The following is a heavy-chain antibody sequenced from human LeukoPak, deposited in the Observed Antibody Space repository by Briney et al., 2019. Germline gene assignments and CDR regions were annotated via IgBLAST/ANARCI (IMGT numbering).Heavy chain of an antibody. Sequence: SETLSLTCTVSGGSISSYYWSWIRQPPGKGLEWIGYIYYSGSTNYNPSLKSRVTISVDTSKNQFSLKLSSVTAADTAVYYCARYSSGYYPFDYWGQGTLVTVSS. CDR3: ARYSSGYYPFDY. J-gene: IGHJ4*02. D-gene: IGHD3-22*01. CDR2: IYYSGST. CDR1: GGSISSYY. V-gene: IGHV4-59*01.